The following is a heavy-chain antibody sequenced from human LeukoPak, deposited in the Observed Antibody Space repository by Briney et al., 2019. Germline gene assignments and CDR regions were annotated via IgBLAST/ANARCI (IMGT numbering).Heavy chain of an antibody. D-gene: IGHD3-9*01. Sequence: GGSLRLSCAASGLTFSSYGMHWVRQAPGKGLEWVALIWYDGSNEYYADSVKGRFTISRDNSKNALYLQMNSLRAEDTAVYYCAREGDFDWLFHYWGQGTLVTVSS. V-gene: IGHV3-33*01. J-gene: IGHJ4*02. CDR2: IWYDGSNE. CDR1: GLTFSSYG. CDR3: AREGDFDWLFHY.